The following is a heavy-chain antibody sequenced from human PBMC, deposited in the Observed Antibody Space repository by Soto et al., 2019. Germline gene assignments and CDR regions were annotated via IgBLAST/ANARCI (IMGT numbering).Heavy chain of an antibody. CDR3: ARDKGSDILAGPAYYYDY. CDR1: GFSFTSCF. CDR2: INPSGGST. J-gene: IGHJ4*02. Sequence: ASVKVSCKASGFSFTSCFFHWVRQAPGQGLEWMGIINPSGGSTKYAQKFQDRFTMTRDTSTSTVYMELTSLRSEDTAVYYCARDKGSDILAGPAYYYDYWGQGTLVTVS. V-gene: IGHV1-46*01. D-gene: IGHD3-9*01.